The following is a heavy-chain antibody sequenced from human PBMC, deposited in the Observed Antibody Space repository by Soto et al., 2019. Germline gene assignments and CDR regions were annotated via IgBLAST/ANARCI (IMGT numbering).Heavy chain of an antibody. Sequence: GASVKVSCKASGGTFSSYTISWVRQAPGQGLEWMGRIIPILGIANYAQKFQGRVTITADKSTSTAYMELSSLRSEDTAVYYCARVEFYDFWSGYYRDYYYYYMDVWGKGTTVTVSS. CDR1: GGTFSSYT. D-gene: IGHD3-3*01. J-gene: IGHJ6*03. V-gene: IGHV1-69*02. CDR2: IIPILGIA. CDR3: ARVEFYDFWSGYYRDYYYYYMDV.